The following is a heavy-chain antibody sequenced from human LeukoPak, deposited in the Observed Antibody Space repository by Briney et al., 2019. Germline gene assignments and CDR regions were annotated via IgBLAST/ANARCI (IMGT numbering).Heavy chain of an antibody. J-gene: IGHJ4*02. CDR3: TGGSTWSLFDY. Sequence: ASVKVSCKVSGYTLTELSMHWVRQAPGKGLEWMGGFDPEDGDTFYAQKFQGRVTMTEDTSTDTTYMEVSSLRSEDTAVYYCTGGSTWSLFDYWGQGTLVTVSS. D-gene: IGHD6-13*01. CDR1: GYTLTELS. V-gene: IGHV1-24*01. CDR2: FDPEDGDT.